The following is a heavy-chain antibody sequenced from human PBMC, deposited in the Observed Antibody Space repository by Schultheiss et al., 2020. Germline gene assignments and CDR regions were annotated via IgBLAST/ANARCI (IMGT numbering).Heavy chain of an antibody. V-gene: IGHV4-61*01. Sequence: SETLSLTCTVSGGSVSSGSYYWSWIRQPPGKGLEWIGYIYYSGSTNYNPSLKSRVTISVDTSKNQFSLKLSSVTAADTAVYYCARLFHRGVPAARLYAFDIWGQGTMVTVSS. CDR3: ARLFHRGVPAARLYAFDI. CDR2: IYYSGST. J-gene: IGHJ3*02. CDR1: GGSVSSGSYY. D-gene: IGHD2-2*01.